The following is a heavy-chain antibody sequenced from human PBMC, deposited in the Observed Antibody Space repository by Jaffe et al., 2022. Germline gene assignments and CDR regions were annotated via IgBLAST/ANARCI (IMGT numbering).Heavy chain of an antibody. CDR3: VRESPGGFGGFDL. V-gene: IGHV3-13*01. CDR2: ISVGGDT. Sequence: EVQLVESGGDLVQPGGSLRLSCAASGFSFSSHEMHWVRQPTGKGLEWVSTISVGGDTYYAGSVKGRFSISRENAKDSLYLQMNSLSAGDTALYYCVRESPGGFGGFDLWGQGTTVTVSS. J-gene: IGHJ3*01. CDR1: GFSFSSHE. D-gene: IGHD2-15*01.